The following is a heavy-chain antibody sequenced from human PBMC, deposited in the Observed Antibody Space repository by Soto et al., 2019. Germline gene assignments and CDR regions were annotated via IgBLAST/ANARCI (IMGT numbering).Heavy chain of an antibody. J-gene: IGHJ6*02. CDR3: AGVWVESAYYSNPNRYYYYYGMDV. CDR1: GGSISSYY. D-gene: IGHD4-4*01. Sequence: PSETLSLTCTVSGGSISSYYWSWIRQPPGKGLEWIGYIYYSGSTNYNPSLKSRVTISVDTSKNQFSLKLSSVTAADTAVYYCAGVWVESAYYSNPNRYYYYYGMDVWGQGTTVTVSS. CDR2: IYYSGST. V-gene: IGHV4-59*01.